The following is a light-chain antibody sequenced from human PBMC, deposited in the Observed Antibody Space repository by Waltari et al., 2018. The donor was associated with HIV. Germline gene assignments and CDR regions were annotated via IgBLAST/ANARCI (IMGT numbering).Light chain of an antibody. CDR1: NSNFGATY. V-gene: IGLV1-47*01. Sequence: QSVLTQPPSASGTPGQRATISCSGSNSNFGATYAYWYQQFPGAAPKLLIYRNSQRPSGVPDRFSGSKSGTSASLGISGLQSDDEANYYSATWDDSLGLWVFGGGTNLTVL. CDR2: RNS. CDR3: ATWDDSLGLWV. J-gene: IGLJ3*02.